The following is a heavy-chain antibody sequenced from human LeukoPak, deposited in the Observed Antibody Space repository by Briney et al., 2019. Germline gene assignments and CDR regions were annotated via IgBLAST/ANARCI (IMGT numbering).Heavy chain of an antibody. CDR2: MSSDGNAM. Sequence: PGGSLRLSCAASGFTFTAYLIHWARQAPGKGLEWVAVMSSDGNAMFYADSVKGRFTISRDNSKNTLYLQMNSLRAENTAVYYCVRESEYYFDYNASFDYWGQGTLVTVSS. D-gene: IGHD3-22*01. J-gene: IGHJ4*02. CDR3: VRESEYYFDYNASFDY. CDR1: GFTFTAYL. V-gene: IGHV3-30-3*01.